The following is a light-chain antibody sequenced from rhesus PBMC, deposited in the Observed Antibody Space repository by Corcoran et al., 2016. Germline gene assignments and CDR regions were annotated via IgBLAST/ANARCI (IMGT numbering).Light chain of an antibody. CDR2: EAA. V-gene: IGKV1-22*01. CDR1: QGIIND. CDR3: PHYSSTPPT. J-gene: IGKJ1*01. Sequence: DIQMTQSPSSLSASVGDRVTITCRASQGIINDLAWYQQKPGETPKLLFYEAASLQSGIPSRFSGSGSRTDFTLTISSLQSEDFATYYCPHYSSTPPTFGQGTKVDIK.